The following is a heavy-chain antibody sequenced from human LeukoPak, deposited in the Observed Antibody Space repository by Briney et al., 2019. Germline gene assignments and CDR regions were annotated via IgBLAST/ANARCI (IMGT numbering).Heavy chain of an antibody. CDR1: GFTFSSYA. V-gene: IGHV3-23*01. CDR3: AKDLSRLWFGELL. Sequence: GGSLRLSCAASGFTFSSYAMSWVRQAPGKGLEWVSAISGSGGSTYYADSVKGRFTISRDNSKNTLFLQMNSLRAEDTAIYYCAKDLSRLWFGELLWGQGTLVTVSS. J-gene: IGHJ4*02. D-gene: IGHD3-10*01. CDR2: ISGSGGST.